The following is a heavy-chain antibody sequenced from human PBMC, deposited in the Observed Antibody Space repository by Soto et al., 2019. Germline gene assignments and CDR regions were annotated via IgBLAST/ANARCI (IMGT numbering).Heavy chain of an antibody. J-gene: IGHJ6*02. CDR3: AKDRGCSSTSCYAYYYGMDV. CDR2: ISYEGSNK. CDR1: GFTFSSYG. D-gene: IGHD2-2*01. V-gene: IGHV3-30*18. Sequence: GGSLRLSCAASGFTFSSYGMHWVRQAPGKGLKWVVVISYEGSNKYYADSVKGRFTISRDNSKNTLYLQMNSLRAEDTAVYYCAKDRGCSSTSCYAYYYGMDVWGQGTTVTVSS.